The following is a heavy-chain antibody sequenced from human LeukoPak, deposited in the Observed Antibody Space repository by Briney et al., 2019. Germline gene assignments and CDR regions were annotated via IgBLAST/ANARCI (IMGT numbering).Heavy chain of an antibody. Sequence: PGGSLRLSCAASGFTFSNYAMRWVRQAPGKGLDWLAVVSFHGTDKFYADSVKGRFTISRDNSKNTLYLQMNSLIPEDTAVYYCAKAVPSRQAIDYWGQGTLVTVSS. CDR1: GFTFSNYA. CDR2: VSFHGTDK. J-gene: IGHJ4*02. CDR3: AKAVPSRQAIDY. V-gene: IGHV3-30*04.